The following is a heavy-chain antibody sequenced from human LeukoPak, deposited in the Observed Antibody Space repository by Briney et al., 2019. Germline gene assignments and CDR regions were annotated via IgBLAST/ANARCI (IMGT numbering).Heavy chain of an antibody. CDR1: GXSISGHY. CDR3: ARGDGYNWGNFDY. J-gene: IGHJ4*02. V-gene: IGHV4-4*07. Sequence: SETLSLMCTVSGXSISGHYWNWIRQPAGRGLEWIGRIYSSGNTNYNHSFESRVIMSMDASKSEFSLKVTSVTAADTAVYYCARGDGYNWGNFDYWGQGILVTVSS. CDR2: IYSSGNT. D-gene: IGHD5-24*01.